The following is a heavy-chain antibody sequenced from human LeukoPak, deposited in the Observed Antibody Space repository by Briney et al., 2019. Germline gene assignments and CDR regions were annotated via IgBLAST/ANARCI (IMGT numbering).Heavy chain of an antibody. V-gene: IGHV4-39*01. J-gene: IGHJ4*02. D-gene: IGHD5-18*01. CDR1: GGSISSSYYY. Sequence: SETLSLTCTVSGGSISSSYYYWGWIRQPPGKGLEWIGSMYYSGSTYYNPSLKSRVTISVDSSRNQFSLRLTSVTAADTAVYYCARRRDTAMVNWGQGTLVTVSS. CDR2: MYYSGST. CDR3: ARRRDTAMVN.